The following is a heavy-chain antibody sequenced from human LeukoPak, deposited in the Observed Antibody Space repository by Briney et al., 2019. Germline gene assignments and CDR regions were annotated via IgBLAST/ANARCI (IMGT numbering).Heavy chain of an antibody. J-gene: IGHJ4*02. Sequence: GGSLRLSCEVSGFTFSNYGMHWVRQAPGKGLEWLALIWYDGRTKFHADSVKGRFTISRDNSANTLYLQMSSLRVEDTAVYYCARVWGRIAVAGGPGYWGQGARVTVSS. CDR2: IWYDGRTK. D-gene: IGHD6-19*01. V-gene: IGHV3-33*01. CDR3: ARVWGRIAVAGGPGY. CDR1: GFTFSNYG.